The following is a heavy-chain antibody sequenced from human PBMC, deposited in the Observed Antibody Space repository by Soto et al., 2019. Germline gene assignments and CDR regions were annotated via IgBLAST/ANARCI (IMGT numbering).Heavy chain of an antibody. D-gene: IGHD3-22*01. Sequence: PWETLSLTCTVSGGSISSYYWSWIRQPPGKGLEWIGYIYYSGSTNYNPSLKSRVTISVDTSKNQFSLKLSSVTAADTAVYYCARDQRYYDSSGYYYFSGMDVWGQGTTVTVSS. CDR1: GGSISSYY. V-gene: IGHV4-59*01. J-gene: IGHJ6*02. CDR3: ARDQRYYDSSGYYYFSGMDV. CDR2: IYYSGST.